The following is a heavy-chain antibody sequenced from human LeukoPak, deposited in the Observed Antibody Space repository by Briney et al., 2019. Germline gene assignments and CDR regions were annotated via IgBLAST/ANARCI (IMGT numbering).Heavy chain of an antibody. V-gene: IGHV4-4*07. D-gene: IGHD2-15*01. CDR2: IYTSGTT. CDR1: GGSISSYY. CDR3: AKSISGGTWNWFDP. J-gene: IGHJ5*02. Sequence: SETLSLTCTVSGGSISSYYWSWIRQPAGKGLEWIGRIYTSGTTNYNPSLKSRVTMSVDTSKNQFSLKMRSVTAADTAVYYCAKSISGGTWNWFDPWGQGTLVTVSS.